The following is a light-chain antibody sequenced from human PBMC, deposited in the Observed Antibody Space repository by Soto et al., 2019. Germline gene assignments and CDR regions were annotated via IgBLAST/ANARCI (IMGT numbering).Light chain of an antibody. CDR1: NSDVGGYNY. J-gene: IGLJ1*01. V-gene: IGLV2-11*01. CDR3: SSYSISTAYL. CDR2: DVT. Sequence: SVLTQPRSVSASPGQSVTISCTGTNSDVGGYNYVSWYQQYPGKAPKVMIYDVTKRPSGVPDRFSGSKSGNTASLTISGLQTGDEADYFCSSYSISTAYLFGTGTKVTVL.